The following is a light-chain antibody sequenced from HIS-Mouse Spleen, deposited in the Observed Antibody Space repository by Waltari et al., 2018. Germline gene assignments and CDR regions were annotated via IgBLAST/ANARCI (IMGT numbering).Light chain of an antibody. J-gene: IGKJ2*01. CDR2: AAS. V-gene: IGKV1-39*01. CDR3: QQGYSTPRT. Sequence: DIQMTQSPSSLSASVGDRVPITCRASQSISSYLIWYQQKPGKAPKLLIYAASSLQSGVPSRFSGSGSGTDFTLTISSLQPEDFATYYCQQGYSTPRTFGQGTKLEIK. CDR1: QSISSY.